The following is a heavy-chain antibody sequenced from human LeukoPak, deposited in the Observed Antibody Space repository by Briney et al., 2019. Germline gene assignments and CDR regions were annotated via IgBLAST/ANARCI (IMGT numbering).Heavy chain of an antibody. J-gene: IGHJ6*03. CDR2: IYYSGSI. V-gene: IGHV4-39*07. CDR1: GCSIRSSSYY. CDR3: AGVTGSYYFYYYMDV. D-gene: IGHD3-10*01. Sequence: PSETLSLTCTVSGCSIRSSSYYWGWIRQPPGKGLEWIGSIYYSGSIYYNPSLKSRATITLDTSNNQFSQKNSPVTAAYTAVYYCAGVTGSYYFYYYMDVWGKGTTVTVSS.